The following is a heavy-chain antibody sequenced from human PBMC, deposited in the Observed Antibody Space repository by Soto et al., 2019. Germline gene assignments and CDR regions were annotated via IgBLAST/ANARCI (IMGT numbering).Heavy chain of an antibody. CDR1: GGSFSGYY. J-gene: IGHJ2*01. D-gene: IGHD3-9*01. CDR3: ARESHDLLTGPPWVWYFDL. Sequence: QVQLQQWGAGPLRPLETLSLTCGVSGGSFSGYYWAWIRQSPGKGLEWIGEINDRGSINYNPSLKFRVSISVDTAKNHYSRHLRSVTAAATAVYYCARESHDLLTGPPWVWYFDLWGRGTLVTVSS. V-gene: IGHV4-34*01. CDR2: INDRGSI.